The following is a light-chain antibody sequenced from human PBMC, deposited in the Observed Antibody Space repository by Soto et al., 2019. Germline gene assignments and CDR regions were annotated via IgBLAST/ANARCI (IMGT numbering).Light chain of an antibody. V-gene: IGLV2-14*01. J-gene: IGLJ1*01. CDR2: EVN. Sequence: QSALTQPASVSGSPRQSITISCTGASSDVGSYTYVSWYQQHPGKAPKLMIYEVNNRPSGVSNRFSGSKSGNTASLTISGLQAEDEADYYCSSYTSRSTLYVFGTGTKLTVL. CDR1: SSDVGSYTY. CDR3: SSYTSRSTLYV.